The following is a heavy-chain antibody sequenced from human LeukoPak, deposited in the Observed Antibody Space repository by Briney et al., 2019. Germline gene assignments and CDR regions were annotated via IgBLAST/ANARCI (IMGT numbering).Heavy chain of an antibody. CDR2: IYYTGST. Sequence: PSETLTLTCSASGGSISSLSWSWIRQPPGKGLEWIGSIYYTGSTNYNPSLRSRVTMFVDMSKNHFSLRLSSVTAADAAVYYCARHRADSSSSPFDYWGQGTLVTVSS. D-gene: IGHD6-6*01. CDR1: GGSISSLS. CDR3: ARHRADSSSSPFDY. V-gene: IGHV4-59*08. J-gene: IGHJ4*02.